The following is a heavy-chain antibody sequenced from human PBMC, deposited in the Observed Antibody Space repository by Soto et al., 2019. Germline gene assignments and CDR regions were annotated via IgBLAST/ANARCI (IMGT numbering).Heavy chain of an antibody. CDR1: GFTFSSYS. CDR3: ARDLGGYGMDV. Sequence: GGSLRLSCAASGFTFSSYSMNWVRQAPGKGLVWVSSISSSSSYIYYADSVKGRFTISRDNAKNSLYLQMNSLRAEETAVYYCARDLGGYGMDVWGQGTTVTVS. CDR2: ISSSSSYI. V-gene: IGHV3-21*01. J-gene: IGHJ6*02. D-gene: IGHD3-16*01.